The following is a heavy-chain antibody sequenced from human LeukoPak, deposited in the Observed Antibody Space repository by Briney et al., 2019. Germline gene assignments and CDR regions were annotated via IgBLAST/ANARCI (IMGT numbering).Heavy chain of an antibody. J-gene: IGHJ4*02. Sequence: SETLSLTCTVSGGSISSYYWSWVRQPPGKGLEWIGYIYTSGNTNYNPSLKSRVTISVDTSKNQFSLKLSSVTAADTAVYYCARRSGGGYDFDYWGQGTLVTVSS. D-gene: IGHD5-12*01. V-gene: IGHV4-4*09. CDR3: ARRSGGGYDFDY. CDR1: GGSISSYY. CDR2: IYTSGNT.